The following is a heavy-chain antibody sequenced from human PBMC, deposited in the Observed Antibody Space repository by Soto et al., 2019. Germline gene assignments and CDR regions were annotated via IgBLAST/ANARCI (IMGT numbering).Heavy chain of an antibody. D-gene: IGHD3-9*01. CDR2: IIPIFGTA. V-gene: IGHV1-69*05. CDR1: GGTFSSYA. Sequence: SVKVSCKASGGTFSSYAISWVRQAPGQGLEWMGGIIPIFGTANYAQKFQGRVTITRDTSASTAYMELSSLRSEDTAVYYCARVTGYYYVDYWGQGTLVTVSS. J-gene: IGHJ4*02. CDR3: ARVTGYYYVDY.